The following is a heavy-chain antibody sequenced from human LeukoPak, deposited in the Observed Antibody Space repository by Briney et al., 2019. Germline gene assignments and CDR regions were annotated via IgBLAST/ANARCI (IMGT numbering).Heavy chain of an antibody. CDR1: GFTFSSYA. D-gene: IGHD2-2*01. V-gene: IGHV3-30-3*01. Sequence: PGRSLRLSCAASGFTFSSYAMHWVRQAPGKGLEWVAVISYDGSNRYYADSVKGRFTISRDNSKNTLYLQMNSLRAEDTAVYYCAKDNRDYCSSTSCYDAFDIWGQGTMVTVSS. CDR2: ISYDGSNR. CDR3: AKDNRDYCSSTSCYDAFDI. J-gene: IGHJ3*02.